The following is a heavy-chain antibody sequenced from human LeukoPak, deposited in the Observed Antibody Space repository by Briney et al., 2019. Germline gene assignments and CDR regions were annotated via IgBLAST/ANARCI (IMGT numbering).Heavy chain of an antibody. Sequence: PSETLSLTCTVSGDSISSSSYYWGWIRQPPGKGLEWIGNIYYSGSTYYNPSLKSRVTISVDTSKNQFSLKLSSVTAADTAVYYCARDRHYYDSSAPGFDPWGQGTLVTVSS. V-gene: IGHV4-39*07. CDR2: IYYSGST. CDR1: GDSISSSSYY. J-gene: IGHJ5*02. CDR3: ARDRHYYDSSAPGFDP. D-gene: IGHD3-22*01.